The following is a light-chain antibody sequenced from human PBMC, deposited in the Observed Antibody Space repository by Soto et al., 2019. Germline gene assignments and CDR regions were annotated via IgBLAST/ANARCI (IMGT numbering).Light chain of an antibody. V-gene: IGKV1-9*01. Sequence: IQLTQFPSSLSASVGYRVTITCRASQGISNYLAWYQQRPGKAPKLLIYAASTLQTGVPSRFSGSGSGTEFTLTIRSLQPEDFATYHCQQLTSYPRSTFGQGTRLEIK. J-gene: IGKJ5*01. CDR1: QGISNY. CDR2: AAS. CDR3: QQLTSYPRST.